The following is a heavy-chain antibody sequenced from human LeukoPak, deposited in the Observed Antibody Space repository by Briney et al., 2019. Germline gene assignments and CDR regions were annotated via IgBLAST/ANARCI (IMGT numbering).Heavy chain of an antibody. CDR1: GYTFTSYW. J-gene: IGHJ4*02. CDR2: IYPGDSDT. V-gene: IGHV5-51*01. Sequence: GESLKISCRGSGYTFTSYWIGWVRQMPGKGQEWMGIIYPGDSDTTYSPSFQGQVTISVDKSISTAYLQWSSLKASDTAMYYCARPLSGSYYSDYWGQGTLVTVSS. CDR3: ARPLSGSYYSDY. D-gene: IGHD1-26*01.